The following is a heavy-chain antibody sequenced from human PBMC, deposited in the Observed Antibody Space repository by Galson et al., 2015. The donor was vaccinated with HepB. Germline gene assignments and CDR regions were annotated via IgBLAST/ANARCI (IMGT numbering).Heavy chain of an antibody. J-gene: IGHJ4*02. D-gene: IGHD2-2*01. Sequence: TLSLTCAVSGGSISSTGWWNWVRQPPGKGLEWIGEIYHSGSTNYNPSLKSRVTISVDKSRNQFSLRLNSVTAADTAVYYCAKDRARSTSWYGEIWGQGTLVTVSS. CDR1: GGSISSTGW. CDR3: AKDRARSTSWYGEI. V-gene: IGHV4-4*02. CDR2: IYHSGST.